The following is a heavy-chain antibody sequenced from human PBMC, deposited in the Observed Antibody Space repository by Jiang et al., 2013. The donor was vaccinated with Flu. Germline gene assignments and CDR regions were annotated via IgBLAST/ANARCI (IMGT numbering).Heavy chain of an antibody. Sequence: LLKPSETLSLTCAVYGGSFRGYYWSWIRQPPGKGLEWIGEINYSGNTKYNPSLESRVTISGDTSKNQFSLKVTSVTAADTAMYYCAKGRTKRGFNNGSRWFDPWGPGNPGHRLL. CDR1: GGSFRGYY. D-gene: IGHD5-18*01. CDR2: INYSGNT. J-gene: IGHJ5*02. V-gene: IGHV4-34*01. CDR3: AKGRTKRGFNNGSRWFDP.